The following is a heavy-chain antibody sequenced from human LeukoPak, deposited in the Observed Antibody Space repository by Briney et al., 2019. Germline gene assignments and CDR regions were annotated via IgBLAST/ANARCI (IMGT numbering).Heavy chain of an antibody. CDR1: GFTFSSYS. Sequence: GSLRLSCAASGFTFSSYSMNWVRQAPGKGLEWVSSISSSSSYIYYADSVKGRFTISRDNAKNSLYLQMNSLRAADTAVYYCARGGVDSSERLGFDPWGQGTLVTVSS. J-gene: IGHJ5*02. CDR3: ARGGVDSSERLGFDP. D-gene: IGHD3-22*01. V-gene: IGHV3-21*01. CDR2: ISSSSSYI.